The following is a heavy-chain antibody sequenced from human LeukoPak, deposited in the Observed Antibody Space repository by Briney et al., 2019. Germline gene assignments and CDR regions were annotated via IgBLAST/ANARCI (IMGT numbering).Heavy chain of an antibody. CDR3: ARALTGYSSSWYYFDY. D-gene: IGHD6-13*01. V-gene: IGHV4-59*01. CDR1: GGPISSYY. J-gene: IGHJ4*02. CDR2: IYYSGST. Sequence: PSETLSLTCTVSGGPISSYYWSWIRQPPGKGLEWIGYIYYSGSTNYNPSLKSRVTISVDTSKNQFSLKLSSVTAADTAVYYCARALTGYSSSWYYFDYWGQGTLVTVSS.